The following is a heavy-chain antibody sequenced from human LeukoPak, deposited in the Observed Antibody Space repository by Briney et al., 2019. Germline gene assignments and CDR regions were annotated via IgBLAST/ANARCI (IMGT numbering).Heavy chain of an antibody. Sequence: GASVKVSCKGSGYTFTNYGISWARQAPGQGLEYMGWISTYNGNTNYAQNLQGRVTVTADTSTGTAYMELRSLTSDDTAVYYCVRQRVLTGYSPGRQHYFDDWGQGALVTVST. CDR1: GYTFTNYG. J-gene: IGHJ4*02. D-gene: IGHD3-9*01. CDR2: ISTYNGNT. V-gene: IGHV1-18*01. CDR3: VRQRVLTGYSPGRQHYFDD.